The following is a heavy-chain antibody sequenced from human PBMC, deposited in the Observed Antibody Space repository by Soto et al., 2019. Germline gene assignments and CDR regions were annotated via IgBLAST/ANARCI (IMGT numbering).Heavy chain of an antibody. CDR1: GGTFSSYA. D-gene: IGHD3-10*01. Sequence: SVKVSCKASGGTFSSYAISWVRQAPGQGLEWRRGIIPIFGTANYAQKFQGRVMITADEYPRTAYMEQSSLXSEDTAVYYCARNMGKEAFDVRGQRTIVTVSS. J-gene: IGHJ3*01. CDR2: IIPIFGTA. CDR3: ARNMGKEAFDV. V-gene: IGHV1-69*13.